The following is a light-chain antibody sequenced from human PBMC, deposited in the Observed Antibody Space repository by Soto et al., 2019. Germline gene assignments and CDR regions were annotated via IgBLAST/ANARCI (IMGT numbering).Light chain of an antibody. CDR3: SSYISSSTHLV. CDR1: SSDVGGYNY. CDR2: EVS. J-gene: IGLJ2*01. Sequence: QSVLTQPASVSGSPGQSITISCTGTSSDVGGYNYVSWYQQHPGKAPKLMIYEVSNRPSGVSKRCSGSKSGNTASLTISGLQAEDEADYYCSSYISSSTHLVFGGGTKVTVL. V-gene: IGLV2-14*01.